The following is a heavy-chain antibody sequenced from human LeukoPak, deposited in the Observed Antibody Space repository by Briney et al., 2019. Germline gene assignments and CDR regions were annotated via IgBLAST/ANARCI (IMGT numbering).Heavy chain of an antibody. V-gene: IGHV4-38-2*02. CDR3: ARAPSDSSGHSSYYYYMDV. J-gene: IGHJ6*03. CDR2: IYHSGST. CDR1: GYSISSGYY. D-gene: IGHD3-22*01. Sequence: SETLSLTCTVSGYSISSGYYWGWIRQPPGKGLEWIGSIYHSGSTYYNPSLKSRVTISVDTSKNQFPLKLSSVTAADTAVYYCARAPSDSSGHSSYYYYMDVWGKGTTVTVSS.